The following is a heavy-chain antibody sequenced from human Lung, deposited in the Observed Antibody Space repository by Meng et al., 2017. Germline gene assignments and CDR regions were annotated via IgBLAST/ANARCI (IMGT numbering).Heavy chain of an antibody. CDR3: AVMGLYGDYDNWYFDL. Sequence: QVQLVQSGAEVKKPGASVKVSCKASGYTFIRYGISWVRQAPGQGLEWMGWNSTYNGNTNYAQKFQGRVTMTTDTSTSTAYMELRSLRSDDTAVYYCAVMGLYGDYDNWYFDLWGRGTLVTVSS. CDR1: GYTFIRYG. J-gene: IGHJ2*01. D-gene: IGHD4-17*01. CDR2: NSTYNGNT. V-gene: IGHV1-18*01.